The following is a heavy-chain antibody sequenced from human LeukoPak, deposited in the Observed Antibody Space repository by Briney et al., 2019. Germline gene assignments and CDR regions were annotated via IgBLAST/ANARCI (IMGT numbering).Heavy chain of an antibody. CDR3: ARGYSSSWYPDY. CDR1: GGSISSYY. CDR2: IYYSGST. J-gene: IGHJ4*02. D-gene: IGHD6-13*01. Sequence: SETLSLTCIVSGGSISSYYRSWIRQPPGKGLEWIGYIYYSGSTNYNPSLKSRVTISVDTSKNQFSLKLSSVTAADTAVYYCARGYSSSWYPDYWGQGTLVTVSS. V-gene: IGHV4-59*01.